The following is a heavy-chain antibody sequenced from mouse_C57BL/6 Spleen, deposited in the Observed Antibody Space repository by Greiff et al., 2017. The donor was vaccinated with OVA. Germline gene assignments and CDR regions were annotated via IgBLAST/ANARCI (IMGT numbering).Heavy chain of an antibody. CDR1: GFNIKDDY. Sequence: VQLKESGAELVRPGASVKLSCTASGFNIKDDYMHWVKQRPEQGLEWIGWIDPENGDTEYASKFQGKATITADTSSNTAYLQLSSLTSEDTAVYYCTTRYYGSSWGFDYWGQGTPLTVSS. CDR2: IDPENGDT. CDR3: TTRYYGSSWGFDY. V-gene: IGHV14-4*01. J-gene: IGHJ2*01. D-gene: IGHD1-1*01.